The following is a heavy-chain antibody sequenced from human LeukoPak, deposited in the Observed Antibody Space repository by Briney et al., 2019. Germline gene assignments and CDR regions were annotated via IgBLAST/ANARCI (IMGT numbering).Heavy chain of an antibody. D-gene: IGHD4-17*01. CDR1: GGTFSSYA. Sequence: GASVKVSCKASGGTFSSYAISWVRQAPGQGLEGMGLIIPSFGSTNYAQNFQGRVLITADRSTSTAYMDLSSLRSDDTAVYYCATRIYGDYSIFVYWGQGTLVTVSS. CDR3: ATRIYGDYSIFVY. V-gene: IGHV1-69*06. CDR2: IIPSFGST. J-gene: IGHJ4*02.